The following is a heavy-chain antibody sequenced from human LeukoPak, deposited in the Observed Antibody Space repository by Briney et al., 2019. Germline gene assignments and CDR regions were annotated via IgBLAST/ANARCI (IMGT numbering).Heavy chain of an antibody. CDR1: GFTFDDYA. CDR3: AKVVSSSWGYFDY. CDR2: ISWNSGSI. Sequence: GGSLRLSCAASGFTFDDYAMHWVRQAPGKGLEWVSGISWNSGSIGYADSVKGRFTISRDNSKNTLYLQMNSLRPEDTAVYYCAKVVSSSWGYFDYWGQGTLVTVSS. J-gene: IGHJ4*02. V-gene: IGHV3-9*01. D-gene: IGHD6-13*01.